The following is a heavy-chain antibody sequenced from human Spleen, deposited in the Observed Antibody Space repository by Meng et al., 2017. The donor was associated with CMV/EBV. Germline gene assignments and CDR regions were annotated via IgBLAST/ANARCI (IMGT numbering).Heavy chain of an antibody. V-gene: IGHV3-53*01. CDR1: GFTFSNYN. CDR2: IYTSGTS. CDR3: TRDRGDLMYYFDY. J-gene: IGHJ4*01. D-gene: IGHD3-10*01. Sequence: GESLKISCATSGFTFSNYNMNWVRQAPGKWLEWVSIIYTSGTSYYTDSVKGRFTISRDNSKNTVYLEMNGLRADDTAVYYCTRDRGDLMYYFDYWGHGTLVTVSS.